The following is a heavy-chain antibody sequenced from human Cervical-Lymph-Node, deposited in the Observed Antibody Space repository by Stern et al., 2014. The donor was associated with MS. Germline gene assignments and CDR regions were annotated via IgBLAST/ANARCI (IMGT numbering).Heavy chain of an antibody. Sequence: VQLVESGPGLVKPSETLSLTCAVSGDSISSYTHYWAWIRQPPGKGLEWIGSVYYSGATYYNTSLKSPAPLSVDTSKNHFSLGLNSVTAADTAVYYCAKHACTGAACPFDLWGQGTLVTVSS. D-gene: IGHD2-8*02. J-gene: IGHJ4*02. CDR1: GDSISSYTHY. CDR2: VYYSGAT. V-gene: IGHV4-39*01. CDR3: AKHACTGAACPFDL.